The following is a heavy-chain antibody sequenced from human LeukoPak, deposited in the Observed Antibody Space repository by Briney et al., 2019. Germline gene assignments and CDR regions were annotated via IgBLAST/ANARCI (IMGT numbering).Heavy chain of an antibody. D-gene: IGHD6-6*01. J-gene: IGHJ4*02. Sequence: SETLSLTCAVSGGSISSGGYSWSWIRQPPGKGLEWIGYIYHSGSTYYNPSLKSRVTISVDRSKNQFSLKLSSVTAADTAVYYCARGREQLDFDYWGQGTLVTVSS. CDR2: IYHSGST. CDR3: ARGREQLDFDY. CDR1: GGSISSGGYS. V-gene: IGHV4-30-2*01.